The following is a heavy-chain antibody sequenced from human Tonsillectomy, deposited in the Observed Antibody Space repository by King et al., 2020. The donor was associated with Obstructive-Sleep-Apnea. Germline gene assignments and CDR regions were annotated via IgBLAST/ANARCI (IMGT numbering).Heavy chain of an antibody. CDR1: GGSISGSTYY. Sequence: QMQLQESGPGLVKPSETLSLTCTVSGGSISGSTYYWGWIRQPPGTGLEWIASIHYSGSTYYNPSLKSRVTISVDTSKNQFSLKLSSVTAADTAVYYCARPAYCGGDCYSYGAFDIWGQGTMVTVS. J-gene: IGHJ3*02. D-gene: IGHD2-21*02. V-gene: IGHV4-39*07. CDR3: ARPAYCGGDCYSYGAFDI. CDR2: IHYSGST.